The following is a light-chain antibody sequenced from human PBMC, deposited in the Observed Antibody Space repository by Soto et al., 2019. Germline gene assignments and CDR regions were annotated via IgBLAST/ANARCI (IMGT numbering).Light chain of an antibody. CDR2: DAS. V-gene: IGKV3-11*01. J-gene: IGKJ1*01. CDR3: LQRSNWLWT. Sequence: EIVLTQSPATLSLSPGERATLSCRASQSVSSYLAWYQQKPGQAPRLLIYDASNRATGIPARFSGSGSETDFARTISSLEPEDCAVYYCLQRSNWLWTFGQGTKVEIK. CDR1: QSVSSY.